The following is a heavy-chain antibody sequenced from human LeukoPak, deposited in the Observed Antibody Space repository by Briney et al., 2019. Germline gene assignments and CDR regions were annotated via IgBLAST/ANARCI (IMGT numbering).Heavy chain of an antibody. Sequence: ASVKVSCKASGYTLTSYDINWVRQATGQGLEWMGWMNPNSGNTGYAQKFQGRVTMTRNTSISTAYMELSSLRSEDTAVYYCARARDEYFDWLKDAFDIWGQGTMVTVSS. CDR3: ARARDEYFDWLKDAFDI. J-gene: IGHJ3*02. V-gene: IGHV1-8*01. CDR1: GYTLTSYD. CDR2: MNPNSGNT. D-gene: IGHD3-9*01.